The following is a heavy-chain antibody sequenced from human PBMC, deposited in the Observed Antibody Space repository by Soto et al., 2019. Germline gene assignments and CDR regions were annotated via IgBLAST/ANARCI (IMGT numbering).Heavy chain of an antibody. Sequence: EVQLVESGGGLIQPRGSLRLSCAASGFTVSSNYMSWVRQAPGKGLEWVSVIYSGGSTYYADSVKGRFTISRDNSKNTLYLQMNSLRAEDTAVYYCAGAQDDILTGYYKYYYYYGMDVWGQGTTVTVSS. V-gene: IGHV3-53*01. CDR1: GFTVSSNY. CDR2: IYSGGST. J-gene: IGHJ6*02. D-gene: IGHD3-9*01. CDR3: AGAQDDILTGYYKYYYYYGMDV.